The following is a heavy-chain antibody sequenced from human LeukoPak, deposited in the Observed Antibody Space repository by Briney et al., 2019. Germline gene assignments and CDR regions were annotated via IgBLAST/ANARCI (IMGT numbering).Heavy chain of an antibody. Sequence: GGSLRLSCAASGFTFNRYWMNWVRQAPGKGLEWVANIKQDGSEKYYVDSVKGRFTISRDNAKSTVYLQMNSLRVEDTAVYYCITDLGWGQGTLVTVSS. V-gene: IGHV3-7*01. CDR2: IKQDGSEK. D-gene: IGHD1-14*01. J-gene: IGHJ4*02. CDR3: ITDLG. CDR1: GFTFNRYW.